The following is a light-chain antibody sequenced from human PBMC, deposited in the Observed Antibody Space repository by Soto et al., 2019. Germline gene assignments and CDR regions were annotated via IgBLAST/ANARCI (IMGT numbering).Light chain of an antibody. V-gene: IGKV1-5*01. J-gene: IGKJ1*01. Sequence: VQMTQSPSTLSVSPGHRFTITFRASQSIGSWVAWYQQKPGKAPKLLIYDASSLESGVPSRFSGSGSGTEFTLTISSLQPDDFATYYCQQYNSYWTFGQGTKVDI. CDR1: QSIGSW. CDR3: QQYNSYWT. CDR2: DAS.